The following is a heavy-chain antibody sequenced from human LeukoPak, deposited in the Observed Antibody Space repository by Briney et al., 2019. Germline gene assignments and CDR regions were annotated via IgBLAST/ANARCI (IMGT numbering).Heavy chain of an antibody. CDR3: ARDPPMWNSSSSVDY. V-gene: IGHV1-69*04. J-gene: IGHJ4*02. D-gene: IGHD6-6*01. CDR1: RGSLSSYT. CDR2: IIPILGIA. Sequence: SSVKVSCQASRGSLSSYTISWLRQAPRQGLEGMGRIIPILGIANYAQKFQGRVTITADKYTSKAYMELSSLRSEDTAVYYCARDPPMWNSSSSVDYWGQGTLVTVSS.